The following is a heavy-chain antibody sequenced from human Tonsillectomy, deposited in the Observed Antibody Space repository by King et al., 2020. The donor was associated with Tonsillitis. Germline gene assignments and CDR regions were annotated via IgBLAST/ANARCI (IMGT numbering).Heavy chain of an antibody. CDR2: ISSTSSTI. J-gene: IGHJ6*02. V-gene: IGHV3-48*02. D-gene: IGHD3-9*01. CDR3: ARERVYDILTAYPYGMDV. Sequence: VQLVESGGGLVQPGGSLRLSCAASGCTFSSYRMNWVRQAPGKGLEWVSYISSTSSTIYYADSVKGRFTISRDNAKNSLYLQMNSLRDEDTAVYYCARERVYDILTAYPYGMDVWGQGTTVTVSS. CDR1: GCTFSSYR.